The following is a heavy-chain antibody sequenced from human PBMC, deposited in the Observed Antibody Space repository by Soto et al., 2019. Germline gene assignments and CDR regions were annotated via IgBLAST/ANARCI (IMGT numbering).Heavy chain of an antibody. CDR2: ISYDGSNK. Sequence: QVQLVESGGGVVQPGRSLRLSCAASGFTFSSYAMHWVRQAPGKGLEWVAVISYDGSNKYYADSVKGRFTISRDNSKNXLYLKMNSLRAEDTAVYYCARDVLLWFGEFNYYFDYWGQGTLVTVSS. CDR1: GFTFSSYA. CDR3: ARDVLLWFGEFNYYFDY. J-gene: IGHJ4*02. D-gene: IGHD3-10*01. V-gene: IGHV3-30-3*01.